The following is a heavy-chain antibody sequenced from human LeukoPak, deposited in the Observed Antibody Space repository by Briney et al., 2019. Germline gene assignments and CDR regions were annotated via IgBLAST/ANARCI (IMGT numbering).Heavy chain of an antibody. V-gene: IGHV3-74*01. CDR2: INRDGSST. Sequence: GGSLRLSCAASGFSFSSYWMHWVRQAPGRGLVWVSRINRDGSSTSYADSVKVRFTISRDNAKNTLYLQMNSLRAEDTAVYYCASLIVPRYGYYMDVWGKGTTVTVSS. D-gene: IGHD2-8*01. J-gene: IGHJ6*03. CDR3: ASLIVPRYGYYMDV. CDR1: GFSFSSYW.